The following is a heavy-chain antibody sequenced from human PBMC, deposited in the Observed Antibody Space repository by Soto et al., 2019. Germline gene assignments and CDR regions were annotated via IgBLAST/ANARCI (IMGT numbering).Heavy chain of an antibody. CDR3: ARSVRGFGVVVHYYYYMDV. CDR1: GFTFDDYA. J-gene: IGHJ6*03. CDR2: ISWNSGSI. Sequence: GGSLRLSCAASGFTFDDYAMHWVRQAPGKGLEWVSGISWNSGSIGYADSVKGRFTISRDNAKNTLYLQMNSLRAEDTAVYYCARSVRGFGVVVHYYYYMDVWGKGTTVTVSS. D-gene: IGHD3-3*01. V-gene: IGHV3-9*01.